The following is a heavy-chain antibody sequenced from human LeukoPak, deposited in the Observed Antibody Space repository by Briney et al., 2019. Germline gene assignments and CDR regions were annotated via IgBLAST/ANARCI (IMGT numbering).Heavy chain of an antibody. V-gene: IGHV5-51*01. CDR3: ARQPNPDFDY. J-gene: IGHJ4*02. Sequence: GESLKISCKGSGYSFTSYWIGWVRQMPGKGLEWMGIIYPRDSYTRYSPSFQGQVTISADKSINTAYLQWSSLKASDTAMYYCARQPNPDFDYWGQGTLVTVSS. CDR1: GYSFTSYW. CDR2: IYPRDSYT.